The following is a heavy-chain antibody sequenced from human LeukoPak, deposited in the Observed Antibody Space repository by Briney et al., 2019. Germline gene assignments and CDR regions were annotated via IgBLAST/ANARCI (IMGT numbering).Heavy chain of an antibody. J-gene: IGHJ4*02. CDR3: ARAGITMIVVVNPLNYFDY. D-gene: IGHD3-22*01. Sequence: ASVKVSCKASGYTFTSYYMHWVRQAPGQGLKWMGIINPSGGSTSYAQKFQGRVTMTRDTSTSTVYMELSSLRSEDTAVYYCARAGITMIVVVNPLNYFDYWGQGTLVTVSS. CDR2: INPSGGST. V-gene: IGHV1-46*01. CDR1: GYTFTSYY.